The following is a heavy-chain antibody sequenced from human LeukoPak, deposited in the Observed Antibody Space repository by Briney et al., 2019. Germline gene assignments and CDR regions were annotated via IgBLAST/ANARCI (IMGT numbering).Heavy chain of an antibody. CDR2: IYSGGST. V-gene: IGHV3-53*01. CDR3: ARVYCGYILNYFDY. Sequence: GGSLRLSCAASGFTVSSNYMSWVRQAPGKGLEWVSVIYSGGSTYYADSVKGRFTISRDNSKNTLYLQMNSLRAEDTAVYYCARVYCGYILNYFDYWGQGTLVTVSS. J-gene: IGHJ4*02. D-gene: IGHD3-10*01. CDR1: GFTVSSNY.